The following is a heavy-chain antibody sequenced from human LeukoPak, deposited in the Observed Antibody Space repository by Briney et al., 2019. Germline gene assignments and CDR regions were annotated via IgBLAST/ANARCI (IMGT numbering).Heavy chain of an antibody. Sequence: PSETLSLTCTVSGGSISSSSYYWGWIRQPPGKGLEWIGSVYYSGSTYYNPSLKSRVTISVDTSKNQFSLKLSSVTAADTFVYYCARGPTRYYFDYWGQGTLVTVSS. CDR1: GGSISSSSYY. CDR2: VYYSGST. V-gene: IGHV4-39*07. D-gene: IGHD2-2*01. J-gene: IGHJ4*02. CDR3: ARGPTRYYFDY.